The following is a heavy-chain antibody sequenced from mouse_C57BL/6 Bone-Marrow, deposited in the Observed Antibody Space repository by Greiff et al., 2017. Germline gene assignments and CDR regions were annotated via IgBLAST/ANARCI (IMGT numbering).Heavy chain of an antibody. Sequence: QVQLQQSGAELVRPGTSVKVSCKASGYAFTNYLIEWVKQRPGQGLEWIGVINPGSGGTNYNEKFKGKATLTADKSSSTAYMQLSSLTSEDSAVYFCARSRNCDSWFAYWDRGNLVTVSA. V-gene: IGHV1-54*01. CDR3: ARSRNCDSWFAY. J-gene: IGHJ3*01. CDR2: INPGSGGT. D-gene: IGHD4-1*01. CDR1: GYAFTNYL.